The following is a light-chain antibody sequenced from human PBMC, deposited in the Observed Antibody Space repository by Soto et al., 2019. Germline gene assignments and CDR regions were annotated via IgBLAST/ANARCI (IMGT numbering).Light chain of an antibody. CDR1: QSVSSN. CDR3: QQYNNWPPIT. Sequence: EIVMTQSPATLSVSPGGRSTLGCRASQSVSSNLAWYQQKPGQAPRLLXYGASTRATGIPARFSGSGSGTEFTLTISSLQSEDFAVYYCQQYNNWPPITFGQGTRLEIK. CDR2: GAS. J-gene: IGKJ5*01. V-gene: IGKV3D-15*01.